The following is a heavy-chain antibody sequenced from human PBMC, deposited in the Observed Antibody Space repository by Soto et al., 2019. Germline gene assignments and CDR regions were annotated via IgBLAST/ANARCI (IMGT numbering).Heavy chain of an antibody. D-gene: IGHD3-10*01. Sequence: GASVKVSCKASGYTFTGHYMHWVRQAPGQGLEWIGWINPNSGGTNYAQKFQDWITMTRDTSISTAYMELSRLRYDDTAVYYCARSLYYGSGSYYDYGLDVWGQGTTVTVSS. V-gene: IGHV1-2*04. J-gene: IGHJ6*02. CDR3: ARSLYYGSGSYYDYGLDV. CDR1: GYTFTGHY. CDR2: INPNSGGT.